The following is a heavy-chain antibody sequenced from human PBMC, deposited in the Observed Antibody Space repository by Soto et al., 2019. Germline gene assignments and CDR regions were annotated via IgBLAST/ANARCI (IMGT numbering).Heavy chain of an antibody. D-gene: IGHD2-8*01. CDR3: ARRPKEIVLMVYARDNWFDP. Sequence: ASVKVSCKASGYTFTSYDINWVRQATGQGLEWMGWMNPNSGNTGYAQKFQGRVTMTRNTSISTAYMELSSLRSEDTAVYYCARRPKEIVLMVYARDNWFDPWGQGTLVTVSS. V-gene: IGHV1-8*01. CDR1: GYTFTSYD. CDR2: MNPNSGNT. J-gene: IGHJ5*02.